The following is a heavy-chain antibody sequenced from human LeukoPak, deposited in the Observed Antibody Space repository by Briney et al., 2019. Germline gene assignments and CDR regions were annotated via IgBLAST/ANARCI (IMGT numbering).Heavy chain of an antibody. Sequence: PSETLSLTCTVSGYSISSGYYWGWIRQPPGKGLEWIGYIYYSGTTNYNPSLKSRVTISVDTSKNQFSLKLSSVTAADTAVYYCARGGGFDPWGQGTLVTVSS. CDR3: ARGGGFDP. J-gene: IGHJ5*02. CDR1: GYSISSGYY. CDR2: IYYSGTT. V-gene: IGHV4-38-2*02.